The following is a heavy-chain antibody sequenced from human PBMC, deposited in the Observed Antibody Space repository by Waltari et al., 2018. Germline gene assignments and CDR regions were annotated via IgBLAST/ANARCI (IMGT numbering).Heavy chain of an antibody. Sequence: QVQLQESGPGLVKPSETLSLTCTVSGGSLSSYYWRWIRQPPGKGLEWIGYIYYSGSTNYNPSLKSRVTISVDTSKNQFSLKLSSVTAADTAVYYCAREDYYGSGSYSRRYYYYYMDVWGKGTTVTVSS. J-gene: IGHJ6*03. V-gene: IGHV4-59*01. CDR3: AREDYYGSGSYSRRYYYYYMDV. D-gene: IGHD3-10*01. CDR1: GGSLSSYY. CDR2: IYYSGST.